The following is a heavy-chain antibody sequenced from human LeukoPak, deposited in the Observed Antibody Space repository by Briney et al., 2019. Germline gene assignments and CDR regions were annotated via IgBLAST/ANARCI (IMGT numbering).Heavy chain of an antibody. Sequence: GGSLRLSCTASGFTFSSYWMSWVRQAPGEGLEWVANIKHDGSEKFYLDSVRGRLTVSRDNAKNSLFLQMDSLRAEDTAVYYCARGVAVADWGQGTLVTVSS. CDR2: IKHDGSEK. CDR3: ARGVAVAD. V-gene: IGHV3-7*04. D-gene: IGHD6-19*01. J-gene: IGHJ4*02. CDR1: GFTFSSYW.